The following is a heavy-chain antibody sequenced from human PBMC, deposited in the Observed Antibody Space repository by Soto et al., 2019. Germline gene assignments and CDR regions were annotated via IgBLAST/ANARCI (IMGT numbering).Heavy chain of an antibody. CDR2: ISGSGGTT. J-gene: IGHJ4*02. V-gene: IGHV3-23*01. Sequence: EVQLLESGGGLGQPGGSLRLSCAASGFTFSSYAMSWVRQAPGKGLEWVSSISGSGGTTYYADSVKGRFTISRDNSKNTLYLQTNSLRAEDTAIYSCAKARFPNCGGDCYPNFDHWGQGTLVTVSS. CDR3: AKARFPNCGGDCYPNFDH. D-gene: IGHD2-21*01. CDR1: GFTFSSYA.